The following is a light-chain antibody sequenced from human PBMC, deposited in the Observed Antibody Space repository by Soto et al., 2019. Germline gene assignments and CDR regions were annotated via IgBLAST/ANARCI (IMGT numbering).Light chain of an antibody. Sequence: AIRMTQSPSSFSASTGDRVTITCRASQGISSYLAWYQQKPGKAPKLLIYAASTLQSGVPSRFSGSGSGTDFTLTISCPQSEDFATYYCQQYYSYPGTFGQGTKVEIK. CDR2: AAS. V-gene: IGKV1-8*01. J-gene: IGKJ1*01. CDR1: QGISSY. CDR3: QQYYSYPGT.